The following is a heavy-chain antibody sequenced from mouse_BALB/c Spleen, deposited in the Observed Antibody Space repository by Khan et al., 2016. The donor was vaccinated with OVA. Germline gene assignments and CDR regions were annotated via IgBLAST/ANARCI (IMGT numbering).Heavy chain of an antibody. Sequence: QVQLQQSGPELVRPGVSVKISCKGSGYTFTDYAMHWVKQSHAKSLEWIGLISTYSGNTNYKQKFKGKATMTVDKSSSPASKELARLTSEDSAIYYCTRPAYDGYYDYWGQGTTLTVSS. CDR3: TRPAYDGYYDY. V-gene: IGHV1S137*01. CDR2: ISTYSGNT. J-gene: IGHJ2*01. D-gene: IGHD2-3*01. CDR1: GYTFTDYA.